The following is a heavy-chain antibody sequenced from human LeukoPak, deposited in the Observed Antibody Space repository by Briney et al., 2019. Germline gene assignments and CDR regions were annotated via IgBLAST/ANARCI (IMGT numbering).Heavy chain of an antibody. CDR2: ISSSGSTI. J-gene: IGHJ6*04. Sequence: PGGSLRLSCAASGFTFRSFSMNWVRQAPGKGLEWVSYISSSGSTIYYADSVEGRFTISRDNAKNSLYLQMNSLRAEDTAVYYCAELGITMIGGAWGKGTTVTISS. D-gene: IGHD3-10*02. CDR3: AELGITMIGGA. CDR1: GFTFRSFS. V-gene: IGHV3-48*04.